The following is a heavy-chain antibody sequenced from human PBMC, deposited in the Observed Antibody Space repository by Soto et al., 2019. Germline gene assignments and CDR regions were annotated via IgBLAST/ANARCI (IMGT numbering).Heavy chain of an antibody. CDR3: ARLPPKRYCSSTSCYTGAFDI. J-gene: IGHJ3*02. Sequence: KTSETLSLTCAVSGYSISSGYYWGWIRQPPGKGLEWIGSIYHSGSTYYNPSLKSRVTISVDTSKNQFSLKLSSVTAADTAVYYCARLPPKRYCSSTSCYTGAFDIWGQGTMVTVSS. D-gene: IGHD2-2*02. CDR1: GYSISSGYY. V-gene: IGHV4-38-2*01. CDR2: IYHSGST.